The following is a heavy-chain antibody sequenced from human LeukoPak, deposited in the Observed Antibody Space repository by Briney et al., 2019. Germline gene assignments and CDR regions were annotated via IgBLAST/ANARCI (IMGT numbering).Heavy chain of an antibody. CDR1: GYTFTGYY. J-gene: IGHJ3*02. D-gene: IGHD3-10*01. CDR3: ARGINVLLWFGDAFDI. CDR2: INPNSGGT. V-gene: IGHV1-2*02. Sequence: GASVKVSCKASGYTFTGYYMHWARQAPGQGLEWMGWINPNSGGTNYAQKFQGRVTMTRDTSISTAYMELSRLRSDDTAVYYCARGINVLLWFGDAFDIWGQGTMVTVSS.